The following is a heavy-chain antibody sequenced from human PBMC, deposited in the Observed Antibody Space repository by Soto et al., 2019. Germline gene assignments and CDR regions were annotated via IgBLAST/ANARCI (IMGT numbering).Heavy chain of an antibody. J-gene: IGHJ6*02. Sequence: QVQLVQSGAEVKKPGASVKVSCKASGFTFTNYFFHWVRQAPRQGLEWMGIISPYDGNKNYQQSLQGRITMPSDTSTRTVYMELRRLRSEDTAVYFCARGDGRGSTGFYYYYGMDVWGHGTMITVSS. CDR3: ARGDGRGSTGFYYYYGMDV. D-gene: IGHD6-25*01. CDR2: ISPYDGNK. V-gene: IGHV1-46*01. CDR1: GFTFTNYF.